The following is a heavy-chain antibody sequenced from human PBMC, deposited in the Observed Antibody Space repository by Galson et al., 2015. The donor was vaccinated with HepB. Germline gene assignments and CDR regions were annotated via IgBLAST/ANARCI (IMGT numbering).Heavy chain of an antibody. CDR1: GTNFNLYA. J-gene: IGHJ4*02. CDR3: ATNAMKVAVGDV. Sequence: SLRLSCATSGTNFNLYAMNWFRQAPGRGPEWVSVIDKDGVSTNYADSVRGRFTMSRDNSRNSVFLQMNSLRGDDTAVYYCATNAMKVAVGDVWGQGTPVTVSS. V-gene: IGHV3-23*03. D-gene: IGHD3-16*01. CDR2: IDKDGVST.